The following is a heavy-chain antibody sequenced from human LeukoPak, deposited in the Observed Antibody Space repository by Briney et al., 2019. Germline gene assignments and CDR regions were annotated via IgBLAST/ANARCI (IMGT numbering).Heavy chain of an antibody. CDR2: IYTGGST. J-gene: IGHJ4*02. CDR3: ATYYYGSGSYSPGFSG. CDR1: GGSINSYF. V-gene: IGHV4-4*07. Sequence: PSETLSLTCTVSGGSINSYFWTWIRQPAGKGLEWIGRIYTGGSTNYNPSLKSRVTISVDTSKNQFSLKLSSVTAADTAVYYCATYYYGSGSYSPGFSGWGQGTLVTVSS. D-gene: IGHD3-10*01.